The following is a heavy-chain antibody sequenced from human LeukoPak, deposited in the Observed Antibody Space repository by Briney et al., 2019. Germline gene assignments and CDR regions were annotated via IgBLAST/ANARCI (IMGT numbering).Heavy chain of an antibody. CDR2: IYSSGST. V-gene: IGHV4-61*02. CDR1: GGSITSAGYS. D-gene: IGHD2-2*01. CDR3: ARGYCTSTSCSGNRYYFDS. J-gene: IGHJ4*02. Sequence: KTSQTLSLTCTVSGGSITSAGYSWGWIRQPAGKGLEWIGRIYSSGSTNSNPSLKSRVTISVDTSKNQFSLKLSSVTAADTAVYYCARGYCTSTSCSGNRYYFDSWGQGTLVTVSS.